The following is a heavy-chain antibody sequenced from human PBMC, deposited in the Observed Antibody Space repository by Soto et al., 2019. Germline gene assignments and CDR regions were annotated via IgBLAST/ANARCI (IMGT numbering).Heavy chain of an antibody. CDR1: GGSISSYY. D-gene: IGHD5-12*01. CDR2: IYYSGST. CDR3: AISSGYDSPNWFAP. J-gene: IGHJ5*02. V-gene: IGHV4-59*01. Sequence: QVQLQESGPGLVKPSETLSLTCTVSGGSISSYYWSWIRQPPGKGLEWIGYIYYSGSTNYNPSLKSRVTISVDTSKNQFSLKLSSVTAADTAVYYCAISSGYDSPNWFAPWGQGTLVTVSS.